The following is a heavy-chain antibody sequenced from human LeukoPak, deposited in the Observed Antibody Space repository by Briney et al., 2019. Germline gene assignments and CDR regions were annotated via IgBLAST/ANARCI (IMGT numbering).Heavy chain of an antibody. J-gene: IGHJ5*02. CDR3: VREFGKIDGGT. CDR2: INSDGSIT. V-gene: IGHV3-74*01. D-gene: IGHD3-16*01. CDR1: GFTFSSYW. Sequence: GGSLRLSCAASGFTFSSYWMHWVRQAPGKGLVWFSLINSDGSITSYADSVKGRFTISRDNAKNTLFLQMNSLRAEDTAVYYCVREFGKIDGGTWGQGTLVTVSS.